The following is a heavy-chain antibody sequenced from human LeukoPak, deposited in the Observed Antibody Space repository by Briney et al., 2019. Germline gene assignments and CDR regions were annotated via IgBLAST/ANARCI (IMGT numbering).Heavy chain of an antibody. J-gene: IGHJ4*02. V-gene: IGHV3-74*01. CDR2: INSDGSST. CDR1: GFTFSSYW. Sequence: PGGSLRLSCAASGFTFSSYWMHWARQAPGKGLVWVSRINSDGSSTSYADSVKGRFTISRDNAKNTLYLQMNSLRAEDTAVYYCARSIAVAGRPFDYWGQGTLVTVSS. D-gene: IGHD6-19*01. CDR3: ARSIAVAGRPFDY.